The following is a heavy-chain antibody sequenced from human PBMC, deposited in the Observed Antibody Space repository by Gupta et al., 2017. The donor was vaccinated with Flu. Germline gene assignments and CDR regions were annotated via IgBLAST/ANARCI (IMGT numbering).Heavy chain of an antibody. CDR2: VSGSGAST. D-gene: IGHD6-19*01. CDR3: AKGEEEYSSGGDGWNWYCDL. J-gene: IGHJ2*01. V-gene: IGHV3-23*01. CDR1: GFTFPKYA. Sequence: EAQLLESGGGVAQPGGSLRLSCVASGFTFPKYAMSWVRQAPGKGPEWISAVSGSGASTYYADSVKGRGTAYRDHLTNTLYLQMDNLRAEDTDVYHCAKGEEEYSSGGDGWNWYCDLWGRGSLVTVSP.